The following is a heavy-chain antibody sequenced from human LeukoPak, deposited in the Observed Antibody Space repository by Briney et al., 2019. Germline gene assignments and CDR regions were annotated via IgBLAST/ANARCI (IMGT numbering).Heavy chain of an antibody. CDR2: ISTSGSTI. Sequence: GGSLRLSCAASGFTFSSHEMNWVRQAPGKGLEWVSYISTSGSTIYYADSVKGRFTISRDNSKNTLYLQMNSLRAEDTAVYYCAKDRVVGRAEYFDYWGQGTLVTVSS. D-gene: IGHD2-15*01. J-gene: IGHJ4*02. CDR1: GFTFSSHE. CDR3: AKDRVVGRAEYFDY. V-gene: IGHV3-48*03.